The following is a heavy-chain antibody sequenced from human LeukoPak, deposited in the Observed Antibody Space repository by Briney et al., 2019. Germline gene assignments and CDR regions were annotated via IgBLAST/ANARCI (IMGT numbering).Heavy chain of an antibody. CDR3: AKGSCSGGSCYSSF. CDR2: ISGSGGNT. D-gene: IGHD2-15*01. Sequence: GGSLRLSCAASGFSVSTKYMSWVRQAPGKGLEWVSAISGSGGNTYYADSVKGRFTISRDNSKNALYLQMNSLRAEDTAVYYCAKGSCSGGSCYSSFWGQGTLVTVSS. V-gene: IGHV3-23*01. J-gene: IGHJ4*02. CDR1: GFSVSTKY.